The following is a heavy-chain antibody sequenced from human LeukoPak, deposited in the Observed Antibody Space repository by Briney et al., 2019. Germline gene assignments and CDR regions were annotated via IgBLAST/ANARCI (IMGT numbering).Heavy chain of an antibody. Sequence: GGSLRLSCAASGFTFGSYWMHRVRQAPGKGLVWVSRINTDGGDTIYADSVKGRFTISRDNAKNTLFLQMNSLRAEDTAVYYCARDEKIVGASGQDYWGQGTLVTVSS. CDR3: ARDEKIVGASGQDY. CDR1: GFTFGSYW. CDR2: INTDGGDT. D-gene: IGHD1-26*01. J-gene: IGHJ4*02. V-gene: IGHV3-74*01.